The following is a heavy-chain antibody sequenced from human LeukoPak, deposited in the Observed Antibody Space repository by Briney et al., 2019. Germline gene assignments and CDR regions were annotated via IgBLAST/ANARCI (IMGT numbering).Heavy chain of an antibody. CDR2: IYHSGRT. D-gene: IGHD3-22*01. CDR3: ARGGPYYYDSSGPWWFDY. Sequence: SETLSLTCTVSGYSISSGYYWGWIRQPPGKGLEWIGSIYHSGRTYYNPSFKSRVTMSVDTSKNQFSLKLSSVTAADTAVYYCARGGPYYYDSSGPWWFDYWGQGTLVTVSS. CDR1: GYSISSGYY. J-gene: IGHJ4*02. V-gene: IGHV4-38-2*02.